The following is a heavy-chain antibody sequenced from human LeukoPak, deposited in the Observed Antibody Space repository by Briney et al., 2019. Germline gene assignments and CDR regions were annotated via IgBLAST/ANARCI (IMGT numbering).Heavy chain of an antibody. CDR3: AREAAHCSGGSCYGYGFDY. D-gene: IGHD2-15*01. Sequence: GGSLRLSCAASGFTFSSYGMHWVRQAPGKGLEWVAVIWYDGSNKYYADSVKGRFTISRDNSENTLYLQMNSLRADDTAVYYCAREAAHCSGGSCYGYGFDYWGQGTLVTVSS. J-gene: IGHJ4*02. CDR1: GFTFSSYG. CDR2: IWYDGSNK. V-gene: IGHV3-33*01.